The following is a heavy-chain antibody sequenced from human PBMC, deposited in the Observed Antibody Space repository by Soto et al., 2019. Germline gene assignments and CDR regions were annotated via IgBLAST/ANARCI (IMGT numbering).Heavy chain of an antibody. CDR1: GGSISSSNW. Sequence: SETLSLTCAVSGGSISSSNWWSWVRQPPGKGLEWIGEIYHGGSTNYNPSLKSRVTISVDKSKNQFSLKLSSVTAADTAVYYCARFSYWGESWFDPWGQGTLVTVSS. J-gene: IGHJ5*02. CDR2: IYHGGST. D-gene: IGHD7-27*01. CDR3: ARFSYWGESWFDP. V-gene: IGHV4-4*02.